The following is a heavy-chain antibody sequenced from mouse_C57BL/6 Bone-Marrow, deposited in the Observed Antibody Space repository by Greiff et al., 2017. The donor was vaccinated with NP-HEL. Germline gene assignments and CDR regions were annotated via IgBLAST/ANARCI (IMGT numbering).Heavy chain of an antibody. CDR1: GYTFTSYW. V-gene: IGHV1-7*01. J-gene: IGHJ3*01. D-gene: IGHD2-4*01. CDR2: INPSSGYT. CDR3: AIKLYYDYDEFAY. Sequence: QVQLKQSGAELAKPGASVKLSCKASGYTFTSYWMHWVKQRPGQGLEWIGYINPSSGYTKYNQKFKDKATLTADKSSSTAYMQLSSLTYEDSAVYYCAIKLYYDYDEFAYWGQGTLVTVSA.